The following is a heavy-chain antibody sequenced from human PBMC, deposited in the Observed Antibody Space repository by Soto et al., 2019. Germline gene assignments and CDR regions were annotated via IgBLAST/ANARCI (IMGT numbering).Heavy chain of an antibody. CDR3: TTDLPFRSDAFDI. CDR2: IKSKTDGGTT. D-gene: IGHD3-3*02. Sequence: EVQLVESGGGLVKPGGSLRLSCAASGFTFSNAWMSWVRQAPGKGLEWVGRIKSKTDGGTTDYAAPVKGRFTISRDDSKNTLYLQMNSLKTEDTAVYYCTTDLPFRSDAFDIWGQGTMVTVSS. V-gene: IGHV3-15*01. J-gene: IGHJ3*02. CDR1: GFTFSNAW.